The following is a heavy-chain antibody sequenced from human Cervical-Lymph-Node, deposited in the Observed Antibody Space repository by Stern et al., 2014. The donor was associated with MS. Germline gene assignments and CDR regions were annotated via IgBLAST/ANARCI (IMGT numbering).Heavy chain of an antibody. CDR3: ARSRDAYSPLAY. CDR2: IYYSGST. CDR1: GGSISGYD. J-gene: IGHJ4*02. D-gene: IGHD5-24*01. Sequence: VQLVESGPGLVKPSETLSLTCTVSGGSISGYDCSWIRPPPGKGLEWIGHIYYSGSTNYMPSLKRRVSISIDTPKNQFSLKLSSVTAADTAVYYCARSRDAYSPLAYWGQGALVTVSS. V-gene: IGHV4-59*01.